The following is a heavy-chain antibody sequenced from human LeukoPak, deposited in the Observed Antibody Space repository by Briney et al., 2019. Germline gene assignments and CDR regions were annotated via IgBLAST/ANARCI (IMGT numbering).Heavy chain of an antibody. CDR2: ISAYSGNT. V-gene: IGHV1-18*01. CDR3: ARVGYSSSWPYFDY. D-gene: IGHD6-13*01. Sequence: ASVKVSCKASGYTFTSYGISWVRQAPGQGLEWMGWISAYSGNTNYAQKFQGRVSMTTDTSTSTGYMELRSLRSDDTAVYYCARVGYSSSWPYFDYWGQGTLVTVSS. J-gene: IGHJ4*02. CDR1: GYTFTSYG.